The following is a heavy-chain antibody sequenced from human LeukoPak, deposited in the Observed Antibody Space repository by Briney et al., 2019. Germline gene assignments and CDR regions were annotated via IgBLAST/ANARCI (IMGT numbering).Heavy chain of an antibody. J-gene: IGHJ4*02. CDR2: ISYDGSNK. CDR1: GFTFSSYG. CDR3: AKVRTNYCSSLAY. V-gene: IGHV3-30*18. D-gene: IGHD2-2*01. Sequence: GGSLRLSCAASGFTFSSYGMHWVRQAPGKGLEWVAVISYDGSNKYYADSVKGRFTISRDNSKNTLYLQMNSLRAEDTAVYYCAKVRTNYCSSLAYWGQGTLVTVSS.